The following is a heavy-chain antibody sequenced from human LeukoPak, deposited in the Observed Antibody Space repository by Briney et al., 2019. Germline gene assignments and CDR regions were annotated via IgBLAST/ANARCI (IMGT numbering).Heavy chain of an antibody. CDR2: ISGSGGST. J-gene: IGHJ6*03. CDR1: GFTFSDYF. D-gene: IGHD4-17*01. CDR3: ATTPVTDYYYYYMDV. Sequence: GGSLRLSCEASGFTFSDYFMSWIRQTPGKGLEWVSAISGSGGSTYYADSVKGRFTISRDNSKNTLYLQMNSLRAEDTAVYYCATTPVTDYYYYYMDVWGKGTTVTVSS. V-gene: IGHV3-23*01.